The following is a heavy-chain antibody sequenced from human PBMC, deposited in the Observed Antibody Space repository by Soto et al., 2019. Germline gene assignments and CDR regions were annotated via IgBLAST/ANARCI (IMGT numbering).Heavy chain of an antibody. J-gene: IGHJ6*02. Sequence: SVKVSCKASGGTFSSYAISWVRQAPGQGLERMGGIIPIFGTANYAQKFQGRVTITADESTSTAYMELSSLRSEDTAVYYCARDSLMERPVFSIGYYYGMDVWGQGTTVTV. D-gene: IGHD1-1*01. V-gene: IGHV1-69*13. CDR2: IIPIFGTA. CDR3: ARDSLMERPVFSIGYYYGMDV. CDR1: GGTFSSYA.